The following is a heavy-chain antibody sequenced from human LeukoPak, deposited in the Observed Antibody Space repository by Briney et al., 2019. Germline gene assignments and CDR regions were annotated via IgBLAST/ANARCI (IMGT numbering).Heavy chain of an antibody. J-gene: IGHJ6*02. CDR1: GFTFSSYG. CDR3: AKDLKSMVRGACMDA. D-gene: IGHD3-10*01. CDR2: ITYDGYYK. Sequence: PGGSLRLSCAAPGFTFSSYGMHWVRQAPGKGLEWAAVITYDGYYKYYADSVKGRFTISSDNSKNTLFLQMNSLRAEDTAVYYCAKDLKSMVRGACMDAWGQGTTVTVSS. V-gene: IGHV3-30*18.